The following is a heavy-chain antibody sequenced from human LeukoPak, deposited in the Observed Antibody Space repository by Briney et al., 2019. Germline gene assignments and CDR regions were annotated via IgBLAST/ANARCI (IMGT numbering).Heavy chain of an antibody. CDR1: GFTVTNNY. V-gene: IGHV3-53*01. CDR2: IYSDGGT. D-gene: IGHD3-3*01. J-gene: IGHJ6*02. CDR3: ARDQLGDFWSGYRDEYYCYYGMDV. Sequence: GGSLRLSCAVSGFTVTNNYMSWVRQAPGKGLEYVSVIYSDGGTFYSESVKGRFTISRDNAKNSLYLQMDSLRAEDTALYYCARDQLGDFWSGYRDEYYCYYGMDVWGQGTTVTVSS.